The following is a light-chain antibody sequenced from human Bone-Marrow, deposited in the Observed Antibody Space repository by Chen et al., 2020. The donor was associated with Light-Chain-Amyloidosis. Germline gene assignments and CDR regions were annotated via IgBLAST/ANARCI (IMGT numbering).Light chain of an antibody. Sequence: QSALTQPASVSGSPGQSITISCTGTSSDVGGDNHVSWYHQHRDKAPKLMIYAVTNRPSWVPDRFSGSKSDNTASLTSSWLQTEDEADYCCSSYTITNTLVFGRGTRVTVL. CDR3: SSYTITNTLV. CDR1: SSDVGGDNH. V-gene: IGLV2-14*01. J-gene: IGLJ1*01. CDR2: AVT.